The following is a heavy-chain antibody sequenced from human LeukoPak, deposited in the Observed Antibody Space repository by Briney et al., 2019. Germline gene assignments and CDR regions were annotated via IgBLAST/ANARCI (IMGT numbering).Heavy chain of an antibody. CDR1: GFTFSDYW. CDR2: IKPDGNEQ. CDR3: ARERVLAYDY. Sequence: GGSLRLSCVTSGFTFSDYWMGWVRQAPGKGPEWVASIKPDGNEQYYVDSVRGRFTISRDNSKDSLFLQMDSLRDDDTAVYYCARERVLAYDYWGQGTLVTVSS. V-gene: IGHV3-7*01. J-gene: IGHJ4*02.